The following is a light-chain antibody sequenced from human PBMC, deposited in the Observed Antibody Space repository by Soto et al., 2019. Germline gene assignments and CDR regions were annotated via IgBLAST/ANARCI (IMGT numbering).Light chain of an antibody. CDR1: QSISTY. CDR3: QHSYGSPPWT. Sequence: DIQMTQSPSSLSASVGDRVTISCRTSQSISTYLNWYQQKPGTAPRLLIYRASSVKSGVPPRFSGGGSGRDFTLTISSLRPEDIATYFCQHSYGSPPWTFGQGTKVEVK. J-gene: IGKJ1*01. V-gene: IGKV1-39*01. CDR2: RAS.